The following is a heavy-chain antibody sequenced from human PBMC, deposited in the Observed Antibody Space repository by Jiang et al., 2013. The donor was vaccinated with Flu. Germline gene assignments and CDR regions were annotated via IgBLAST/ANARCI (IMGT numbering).Heavy chain of an antibody. CDR3: ARGLLRFLEWLPWTFDP. CDR1: GGSVSSGSYY. V-gene: IGHV4-61*01. D-gene: IGHD3-3*01. J-gene: IGHJ5*02. CDR2: IYYSGST. Sequence: LLKPSETLSLTCTVSGGSVSSGSYYWSWIRQPPGKGLEWIGYIYYSGSTNYNPSLKSRVTISVDTSKNQFSLKLSSVTAADTAVYYCARGLLRFLEWLPWTFDPWGQGTLVTVSS.